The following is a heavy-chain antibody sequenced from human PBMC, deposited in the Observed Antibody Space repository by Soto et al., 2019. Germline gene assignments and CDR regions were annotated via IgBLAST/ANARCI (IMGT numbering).Heavy chain of an antibody. D-gene: IGHD2-15*01. CDR2: ISGSGGST. J-gene: IGHJ3*02. CDR1: GFTFSSYA. CDR3: AKWPYNRMNIVVVVAATVDAFDI. Sequence: EVQLLESGGGLVQPGGSLRLSCAASGFTFSSYAMSWVRQAPGKGLEWVSAISGSGGSTYYADSVKGRFTISRDNSKNTLYLKMNSLRDEDTAVYYCAKWPYNRMNIVVVVAATVDAFDIWGQGTMVTVSS. V-gene: IGHV3-23*01.